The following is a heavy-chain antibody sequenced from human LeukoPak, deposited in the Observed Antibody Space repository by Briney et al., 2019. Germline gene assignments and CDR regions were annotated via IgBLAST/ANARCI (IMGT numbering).Heavy chain of an antibody. CDR3: ASYTFLYYDILTGSGGRWFDP. CDR1: GGSISSSSYY. D-gene: IGHD3-9*01. V-gene: IGHV4-39*01. J-gene: IGHJ5*02. CDR2: IYYSGST. Sequence: SETLSLTCTVSGGSISSSSYYWGWTRQPPGKGLEWIGSIYYSGSTYYNPSLKSRVTISVDTSKNQFSLKLSSVTAADTAVYYCASYTFLYYDILTGSGGRWFDPWGQGTLVTVSS.